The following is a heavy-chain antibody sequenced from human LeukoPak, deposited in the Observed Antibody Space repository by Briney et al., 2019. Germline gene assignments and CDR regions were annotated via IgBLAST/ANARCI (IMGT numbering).Heavy chain of an antibody. V-gene: IGHV4-59*08. CDR1: GFTFKIYS. J-gene: IGHJ6*02. Sequence: GSLRLSCAASGFTFKIYSMNWVRQAPGKGLEWIGYIYYSGSTNYNPSLKSRVTISVDTSKNQFSLKLSSVTAADTAVYYCARHVNYYYGMDVWGQGTTVTVSS. CDR3: ARHVNYYYGMDV. CDR2: IYYSGST.